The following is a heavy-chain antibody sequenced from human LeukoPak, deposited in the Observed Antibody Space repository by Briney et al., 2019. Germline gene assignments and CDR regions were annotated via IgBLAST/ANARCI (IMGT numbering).Heavy chain of an antibody. D-gene: IGHD6-13*01. Sequence: GESLKISCKDSGHSFTSYWIGWVRQMPGKGLEWMGIIYPGDSDTRYSPSFQGQVTISADKSISTAYPQWSSLKASDTAMYYCARAKAYSSSRYYFDYWGQGTLVTVSS. V-gene: IGHV5-51*01. CDR1: GHSFTSYW. CDR3: ARAKAYSSSRYYFDY. J-gene: IGHJ4*02. CDR2: IYPGDSDT.